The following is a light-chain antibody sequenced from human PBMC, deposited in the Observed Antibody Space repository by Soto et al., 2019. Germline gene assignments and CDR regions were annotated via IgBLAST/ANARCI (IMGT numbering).Light chain of an antibody. Sequence: VWTPSPGTLSLSPVERATLSCRASQSVSNNYLAWYQQKPGQAPRLLIYGASNRATGIPDRFSGSGSGTDFTLTISRLEPEDFAVYYCQQYGSSGTFGQGTKVDIK. J-gene: IGKJ1*01. CDR2: GAS. V-gene: IGKV3-20*01. CDR3: QQYGSSGT. CDR1: QSVSNNY.